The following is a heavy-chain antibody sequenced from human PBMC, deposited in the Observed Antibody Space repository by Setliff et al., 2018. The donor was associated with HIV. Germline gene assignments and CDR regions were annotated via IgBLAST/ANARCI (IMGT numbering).Heavy chain of an antibody. V-gene: IGHV4-31*03. CDR1: GGSITSGAYY. Sequence: SETLSLTCSVSGGSITSGAYYWSWIRQHPGKGLEWIGYIYHSGDSHYNPSLKSRVTMSVDTSKNRFSPKLSSVTAADTAVYYCARDLAGIRDWGQGTLVTVSS. CDR3: ARDLAGIRD. D-gene: IGHD3-16*01. J-gene: IGHJ4*02. CDR2: IYHSGDS.